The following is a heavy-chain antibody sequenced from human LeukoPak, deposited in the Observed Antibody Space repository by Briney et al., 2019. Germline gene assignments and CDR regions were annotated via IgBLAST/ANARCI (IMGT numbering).Heavy chain of an antibody. CDR2: TYFKSKWYN. D-gene: IGHD1-7*01. Sequence: SQTLSLTCAISGDTVSRNNPAWNWIRQSPSRGLEWLGRTYFKSKWYNDYAESVKSRISINPDTSKNQFSLHLNSVTPEDTAVYFRAKGWNYAFDSWGQGTLVTVS. J-gene: IGHJ4*02. V-gene: IGHV6-1*01. CDR3: AKGWNYAFDS. CDR1: GDTVSRNNPA.